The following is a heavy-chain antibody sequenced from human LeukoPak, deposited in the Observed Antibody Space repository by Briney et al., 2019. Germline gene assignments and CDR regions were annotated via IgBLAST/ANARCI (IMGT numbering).Heavy chain of an antibody. V-gene: IGHV4-59*08. CDR1: GGSISSYY. D-gene: IGHD3-10*01. CDR3: ARHEVRGIESWFDP. Sequence: PSETLSLTCTVSGGSISSYYWSWIRQPPGKGLEWIGYIYYSGSTNYNPSLKSRVTISVDTSKNQFSLKLSSVTAADTAVYYCARHEVRGIESWFDPWGQGTLVTVS. J-gene: IGHJ5*02. CDR2: IYYSGST.